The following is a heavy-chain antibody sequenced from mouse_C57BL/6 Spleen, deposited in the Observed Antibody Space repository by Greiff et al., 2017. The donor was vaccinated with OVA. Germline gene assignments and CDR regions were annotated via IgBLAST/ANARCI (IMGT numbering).Heavy chain of an antibody. CDR1: GYTFTSYW. Sequence: VQLQQPGAELVKPGASVKLSCKASGYTFTSYWMQWVQQRPGQGLEWIGEIDPSDSYTNYNQNFKGQATLTVDTSSSTAYMQLSRLTSEDSAVYYCARRRDAMDYWGQGTSVTVSS. CDR3: ARRRDAMDY. V-gene: IGHV1-50*01. CDR2: IDPSDSYT. J-gene: IGHJ4*01.